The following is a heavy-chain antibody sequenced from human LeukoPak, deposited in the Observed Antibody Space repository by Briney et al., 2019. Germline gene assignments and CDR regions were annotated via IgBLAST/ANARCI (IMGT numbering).Heavy chain of an antibody. Sequence: SETLSLTCTVSGGSIRSSSYYWGWIRRPPGKGLEWIGSIYYSGSTDYNPSLKSRVTISIDTSKNQFSLNLSSVTAADTAVYYCARQNFGVIKPFDYWGQGTLVTVSS. CDR1: GGSIRSSSYY. D-gene: IGHD3-3*01. CDR2: IYYSGST. CDR3: ARQNFGVIKPFDY. J-gene: IGHJ4*02. V-gene: IGHV4-39*01.